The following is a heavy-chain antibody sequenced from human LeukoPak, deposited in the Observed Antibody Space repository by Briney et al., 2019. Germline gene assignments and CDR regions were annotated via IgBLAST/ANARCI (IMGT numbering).Heavy chain of an antibody. Sequence: ASVKVSCKASGYTFTSYYLHWVRQAPGQGLEWMGVINPSGGSTSYAQKFQGRVTMTRDTSTGTVYMELSSLRSEDTAVYYCARAAISGYDYWGQGTLVTVSS. CDR2: INPSGGST. J-gene: IGHJ4*02. V-gene: IGHV1-46*01. D-gene: IGHD6-25*01. CDR1: GYTFTSYY. CDR3: ARAAISGYDY.